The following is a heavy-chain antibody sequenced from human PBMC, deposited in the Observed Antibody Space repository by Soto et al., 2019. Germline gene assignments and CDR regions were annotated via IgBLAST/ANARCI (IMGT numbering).Heavy chain of an antibody. D-gene: IGHD1-26*01. CDR1: GFTFSSYG. CDR3: AMSPWERVVEH. CDR2: INVDDGKT. V-gene: IGHV1-18*01. J-gene: IGHJ4*01. Sequence: QVQLVQSGAEVKKPGASVKVSCKTSGFTFSSYGISWVRQAPGQGLEWMGWINVDDGKTYHAQKIQGRVTMTTDTSTSTAFRELRSPRSDDTALYYWAMSPWERVVEHWGQGTLVIVSS.